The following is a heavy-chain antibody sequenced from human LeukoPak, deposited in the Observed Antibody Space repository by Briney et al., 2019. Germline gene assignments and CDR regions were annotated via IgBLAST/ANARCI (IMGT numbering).Heavy chain of an antibody. CDR3: ARDDPDIVVVPAGAYYYYGMDV. J-gene: IGHJ6*02. Sequence: GASVKVSCKASGYTFTSYGISWVRQAPGQGLEWMGWISAYNGNTNYAQKLQGRVTMTTDTSTSTAYMELRSLRSDDTAVYYCARDDPDIVVVPAGAYYYYGMDVWGQGTTVTVSS. CDR1: GYTFTSYG. D-gene: IGHD2-2*01. V-gene: IGHV1-18*01. CDR2: ISAYNGNT.